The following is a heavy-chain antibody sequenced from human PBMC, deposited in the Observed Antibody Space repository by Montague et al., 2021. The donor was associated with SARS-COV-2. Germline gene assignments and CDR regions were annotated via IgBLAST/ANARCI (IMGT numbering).Heavy chain of an antibody. CDR1: GGSISSANYY. J-gene: IGHJ5*02. V-gene: IGHV4-61*02. CDR2: FCTSGST. Sequence: TLSLTCTASGGSISSANYYWSWIRQPAGKGLEWIGRFCTSGSTNYNPSLKSRVAISADTSKNHFSLKLSSVTAANTAVYYCASTYYYASGSLFDPWGQGTLVTVSS. CDR3: ASTYYYASGSLFDP. D-gene: IGHD3-10*01.